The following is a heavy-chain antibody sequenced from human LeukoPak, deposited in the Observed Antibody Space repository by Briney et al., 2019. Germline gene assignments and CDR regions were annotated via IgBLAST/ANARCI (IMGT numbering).Heavy chain of an antibody. Sequence: ASVKVSCKASGYTFTSYDINWVRQATGQGLEWMGWMNPNSGNTGYAQKFQGRVTITRNTSISTAYMELSSLRSEDTAVYYCARARHCSSTRPNLFDPWGQGTLVTVSS. CDR1: GYTFTSYD. D-gene: IGHD2-2*01. V-gene: IGHV1-8*03. CDR3: ARARHCSSTRPNLFDP. CDR2: MNPNSGNT. J-gene: IGHJ5*02.